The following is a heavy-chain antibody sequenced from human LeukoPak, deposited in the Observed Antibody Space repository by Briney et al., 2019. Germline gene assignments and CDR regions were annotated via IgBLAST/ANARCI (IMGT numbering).Heavy chain of an antibody. V-gene: IGHV4-4*07. CDR2: IYTSGST. CDR1: GGSISSYY. D-gene: IGHD3-3*01. CDR3: ARDSQDYDFWSGSGYYGMDV. J-gene: IGHJ6*02. Sequence: SETLSLTCTVSGGSISSYYWSWIRQPAGKGLERIGRIYTSGSTNYNPSLKSRVTMSVDTSKNQFSLKLSSVTAADTAVYYCARDSQDYDFWSGSGYYGMDVWGQGTTVTVSS.